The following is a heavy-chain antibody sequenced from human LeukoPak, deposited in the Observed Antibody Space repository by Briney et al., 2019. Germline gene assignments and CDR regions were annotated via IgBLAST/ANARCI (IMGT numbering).Heavy chain of an antibody. Sequence: PSETLSLTCTVSGGSITSYYWSWLRQPPGKGLEWIGYIYYSGSTNYNPSLKSRVTISVDTSKNQFSLKLSSVTAADTAVYYCARGGGLNYYYYYMDVWGKGTTVTISS. CDR2: IYYSGST. J-gene: IGHJ6*03. CDR1: GGSITSYY. CDR3: ARGGGLNYYYYYMDV. D-gene: IGHD3-16*01. V-gene: IGHV4-59*01.